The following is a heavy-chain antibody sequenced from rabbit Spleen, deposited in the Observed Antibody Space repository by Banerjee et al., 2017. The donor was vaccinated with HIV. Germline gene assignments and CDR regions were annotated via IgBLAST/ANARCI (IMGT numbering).Heavy chain of an antibody. CDR2: INAVTGKA. D-gene: IGHD6-1*01. Sequence: QEQLVESGGGLVKPEGTLKLSCTASGFSFSNKAVMCWVRQAPGKGLEWIACINAVTGKAVYASWAKGRFTISKTSSTTMTLQMTSMTDADTATYFCARGVCGDAYTTYFNLWGPGTLVTVS. CDR3: ARGVCGDAYTTYFNL. V-gene: IGHV1S45*01. J-gene: IGHJ4*01. CDR1: GFSFSNKAV.